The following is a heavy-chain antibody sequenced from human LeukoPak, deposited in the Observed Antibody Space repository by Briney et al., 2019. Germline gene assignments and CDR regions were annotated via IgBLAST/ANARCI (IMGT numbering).Heavy chain of an antibody. Sequence: GGSLRLSCAASGFTFSTFEMNWVRQAPGKGLEWVSYISSDAGTRFHADSVKGRFTISRDNAKNSLYLQMNSLRAEDTAVYYCASKFVVVPAAIGYYYYGMDVWGQGTTVTVSS. CDR1: GFTFSTFE. CDR2: ISSDAGTR. CDR3: ASKFVVVPAAIGYYYYGMDV. D-gene: IGHD2-2*02. V-gene: IGHV3-48*03. J-gene: IGHJ6*02.